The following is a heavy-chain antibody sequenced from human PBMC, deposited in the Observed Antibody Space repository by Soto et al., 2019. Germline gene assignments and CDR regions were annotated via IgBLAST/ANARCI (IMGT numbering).Heavy chain of an antibody. CDR2: ISYDGSNK. V-gene: IGHV3-30*18. Sequence: GGSLRLSCAASGFTFSSYGMHWVRQAPGKGLGWVAVISYDGSNKYYADSVKGRFTISRDNSKNTLYLQMNSLRAEDTAVYYCAKTYYYDSSGYYYNLDYYGMDVWGQGTTVTVSS. CDR1: GFTFSSYG. J-gene: IGHJ6*02. CDR3: AKTYYYDSSGYYYNLDYYGMDV. D-gene: IGHD3-22*01.